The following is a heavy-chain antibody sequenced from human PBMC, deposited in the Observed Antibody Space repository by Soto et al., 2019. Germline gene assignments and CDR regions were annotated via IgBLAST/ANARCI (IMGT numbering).Heavy chain of an antibody. CDR1: GFTFSNAW. D-gene: IGHD3-22*01. CDR3: TTGMEDLTLVYYYDSSGYPSLLDYYSMGV. V-gene: IGHV3-15*01. J-gene: IGHJ6*04. Sequence: GGSLRLSCAASGFTFSNAWMSWVRQAPGKGLEWVGRIKSKTDGGTTDYAAPVKGRFTISRDDSKNTLYLQMNSLKTEDTAVYYCTTGMEDLTLVYYYDSSGYPSLLDYYSMGVWGEGTTVTVCS. CDR2: IKSKTDGGTT.